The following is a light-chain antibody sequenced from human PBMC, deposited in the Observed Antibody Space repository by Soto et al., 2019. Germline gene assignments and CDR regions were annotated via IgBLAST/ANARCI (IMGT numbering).Light chain of an antibody. V-gene: IGKV3-11*01. CDR3: QQHSTLIT. CDR2: DTS. Sequence: TLPLSLGQRATLSCRASQSVSTYVAWYQLKPDQAPRLFIYDTSKRANGIPARFSGSGSGTDFTLSISSLEPVDFAVYYCQQHSTLITFGQGTRLEIK. J-gene: IGKJ5*01. CDR1: QSVSTY.